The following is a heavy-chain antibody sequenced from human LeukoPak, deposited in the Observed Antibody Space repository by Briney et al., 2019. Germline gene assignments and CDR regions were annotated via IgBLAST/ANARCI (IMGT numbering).Heavy chain of an antibody. J-gene: IGHJ4*02. CDR1: GYTXTSYY. Sequence: ASVKVSCKASGYTXTSYYMHGVRQAPGQGLEWMGIINPSGGSTSYAQKFQGRVTMTRDTSTSTVYMELSSLRSEDTAVYYCARAGGPERITMVRGANTGGYYFDYWGQGTLVTVSS. V-gene: IGHV1-46*01. CDR2: INPSGGST. CDR3: ARAGGPERITMVRGANTGGYYFDY. D-gene: IGHD3-10*01.